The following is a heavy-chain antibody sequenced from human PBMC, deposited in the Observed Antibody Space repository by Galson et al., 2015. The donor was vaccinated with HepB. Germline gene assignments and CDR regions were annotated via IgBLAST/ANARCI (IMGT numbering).Heavy chain of an antibody. CDR3: ARDAYDSSGYYP. V-gene: IGHV3-21*01. CDR1: GFTFSSYS. CDR2: ISSSSSYI. J-gene: IGHJ5*02. Sequence: SLRLSCAASGFTFSSYSMNWVRQAPGKGLEWVSSISSSSSYIYYADSVKGRFTISRDNAKNSLYLQMNSLRAEDTAVYYCARDAYDSSGYYPWGQGTLVTVSS. D-gene: IGHD3-22*01.